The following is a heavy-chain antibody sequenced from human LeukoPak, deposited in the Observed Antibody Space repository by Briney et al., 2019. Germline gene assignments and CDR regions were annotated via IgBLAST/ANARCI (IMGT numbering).Heavy chain of an antibody. CDR3: ATGSGSYLNYFDY. CDR2: INHSGST. V-gene: IGHV4-34*01. J-gene: IGHJ4*02. Sequence: SETLSLTCAVYGGSFSGYYWSWIRQPPGKGLEWIGEINHSGSTNYNPSLESRVTISVDTSKNQFSLKLSSVTAADTAVYYCATGSGSYLNYFDYWGQGTLVTVSS. CDR1: GGSFSGYY. D-gene: IGHD3-10*01.